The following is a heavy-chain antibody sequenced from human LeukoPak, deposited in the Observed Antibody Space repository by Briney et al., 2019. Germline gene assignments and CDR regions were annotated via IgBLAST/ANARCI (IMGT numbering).Heavy chain of an antibody. CDR3: ARGALVGAIDY. D-gene: IGHD1-26*01. Sequence: PSETLSLTCTVSGYSISSGYYWGWIRQPPGKGLEWIGSIYHSGSTYYNPSLKSRVTISVDTSKNQFSLKLSSVTAADTAVYYCARGALVGAIDYWGQGTLVTVSS. V-gene: IGHV4-38-2*02. CDR2: IYHSGST. J-gene: IGHJ4*02. CDR1: GYSISSGYY.